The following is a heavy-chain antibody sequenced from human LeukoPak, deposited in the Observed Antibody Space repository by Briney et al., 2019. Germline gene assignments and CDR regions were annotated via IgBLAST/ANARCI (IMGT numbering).Heavy chain of an antibody. J-gene: IGHJ6*03. CDR1: GYSFTSYW. Sequence: GESLKISCKGSGYSFTSYWIGWVRQMPGKGLEWMGIIYPGDSDTRYSPSFQGQVTISADKSISTAYLQWSSLKASDTAMYYCARQGYGGNSGRYYYYYMDVWGKGTTVTISS. CDR2: IYPGDSDT. CDR3: ARQGYGGNSGRYYYYYMDV. V-gene: IGHV5-51*01. D-gene: IGHD4-23*01.